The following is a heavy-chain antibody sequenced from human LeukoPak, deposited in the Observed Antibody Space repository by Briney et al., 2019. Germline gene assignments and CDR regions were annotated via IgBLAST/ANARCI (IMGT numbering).Heavy chain of an antibody. Sequence: PGGSLRLSCVASGFTFSNFAMNWVRQAPGKGLEWVSVVTGDSGTTHYADSVKGRFTISRGNSKNTVYLQMNSLRAEDTAVYYCAKDGDYDILTGPQNYWGQGTLVTVSS. CDR2: VTGDSGTT. J-gene: IGHJ4*02. D-gene: IGHD3-9*01. CDR1: GFTFSNFA. CDR3: AKDGDYDILTGPQNY. V-gene: IGHV3-23*01.